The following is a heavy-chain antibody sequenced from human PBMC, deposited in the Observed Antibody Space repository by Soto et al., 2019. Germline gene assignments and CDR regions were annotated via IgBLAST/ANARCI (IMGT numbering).Heavy chain of an antibody. CDR1: GCSISGSNW. CDR3: ASVTDMVLYYFDY. Sequence: TSETLSLTCAASGCSISGSNWWSWVRQPPGKGLEWIGEIYHSGSTNYTPSLKSRVTISVDKSKNPFSLKLSTVTAADTAVYSCASVTDMVLYYFDYWGQGTLVTVSS. J-gene: IGHJ4*02. D-gene: IGHD5-18*01. V-gene: IGHV4-4*02. CDR2: IYHSGST.